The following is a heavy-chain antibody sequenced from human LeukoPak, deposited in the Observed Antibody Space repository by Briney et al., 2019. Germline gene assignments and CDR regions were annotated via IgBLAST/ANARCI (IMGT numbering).Heavy chain of an antibody. CDR3: ASSRSRGDRGIDY. V-gene: IGHV5-51*01. CDR1: GNRFTSYW. D-gene: IGHD3-10*01. Sequence: GESLKISCKGSGNRFTSYWIGWVRQMPGKGLEWMGIIYFGDSHTRYSPSFQGQVTISADKSISTAYLQWSSLKASDTAMYYCASSRSRGDRGIDYWGQGTLVTVSS. CDR2: IYFGDSHT. J-gene: IGHJ4*02.